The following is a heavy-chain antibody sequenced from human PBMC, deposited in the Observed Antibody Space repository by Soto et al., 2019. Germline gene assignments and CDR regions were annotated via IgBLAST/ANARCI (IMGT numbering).Heavy chain of an antibody. CDR3: AKDRRADWESYYYYAMDV. Sequence: SVKVSCKASGGTFSSFTISWVRQAPGQGLEWMGGIIPIYGTANYAQKFQGRVTITADASTRTAYRELSSLRSEDTAVYYCAKDRRADWESYYYYAMDVWGQGTTVTVSS. CDR1: GGTFSSFT. V-gene: IGHV1-69*13. D-gene: IGHD1-26*01. CDR2: IIPIYGTA. J-gene: IGHJ6*02.